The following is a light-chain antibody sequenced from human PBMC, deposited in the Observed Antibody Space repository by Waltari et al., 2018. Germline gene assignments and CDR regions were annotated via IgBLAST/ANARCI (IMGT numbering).Light chain of an antibody. V-gene: IGLV4-69*01. CDR1: SGHNDFA. J-gene: IGLJ1*01. CDR2: VNADGSH. Sequence: QLMLTQSPSAYASLGASVNLTCILTSGHNDFAVAWLQQAPEKAPRFLMKVNADGSHIRGDDIPDRFSGSSSGAERFLTISSLQSEDEADYFCQTWTAGIGVFGRGTTVSVL. CDR3: QTWTAGIGV.